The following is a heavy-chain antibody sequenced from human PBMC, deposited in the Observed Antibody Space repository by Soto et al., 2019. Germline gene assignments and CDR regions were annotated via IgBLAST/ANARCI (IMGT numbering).Heavy chain of an antibody. CDR3: ASRYLYYNMRV. J-gene: IGHJ6*02. V-gene: IGHV3-48*03. Sequence: HPGGSLRLSCEASGFTFSTYDMNWVRQAPGRGLEWISYISDTGKNKYYADSVKGRFTISRDNAKNSLYLQMDSLRPEDTSVYYCASRYLYYNMRVWGQGTTVTVSS. CDR1: GFTFSTYD. CDR2: ISDTGKNK. D-gene: IGHD3-10*01.